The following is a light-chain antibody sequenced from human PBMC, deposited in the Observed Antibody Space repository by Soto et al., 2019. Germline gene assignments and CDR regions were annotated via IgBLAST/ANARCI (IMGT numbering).Light chain of an antibody. Sequence: ENVLTQSPATLSLSPGDTATLSCRATQSLRNYLAWYQQQPGQAPRLLIYGASTRATDMPGTFSGRGSGTEFTLTISSLQSEDFAVYYCQQYKSWPRTFGQGTKVDI. CDR3: QQYKSWPRT. CDR2: GAS. J-gene: IGKJ1*01. CDR1: QSLRNY. V-gene: IGKV3-15*01.